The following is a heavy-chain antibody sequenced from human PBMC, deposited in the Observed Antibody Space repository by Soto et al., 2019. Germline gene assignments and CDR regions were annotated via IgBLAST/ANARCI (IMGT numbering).Heavy chain of an antibody. J-gene: IGHJ6*02. CDR3: ARDAGISYYYYGMDF. Sequence: LGRSCAASEFTFSSYWMHWVRQAPGKGLVWVSRINSDGSSTSYADSVKGRFTISRDNAKNALYLQMNSLRAEDTAVYYCARDAGISYYYYGMDFCGQGSTATVS. V-gene: IGHV3-74*01. CDR1: EFTFSSYW. CDR2: INSDGSST.